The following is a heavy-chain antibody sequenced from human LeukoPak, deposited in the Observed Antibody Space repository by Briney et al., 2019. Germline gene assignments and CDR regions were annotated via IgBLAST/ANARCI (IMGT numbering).Heavy chain of an antibody. CDR3: GRAGYPKGGHGTDDY. D-gene: IGHD1-7*01. V-gene: IGHV3-48*02. CDR2: ITSSGTGI. CDR1: GFTFSSYS. J-gene: IGHJ4*02. Sequence: GGSLRLSCAASGFTFSSYSMTWVRQAPGKGLEWISYITSSGTGIDHADSVKGRFTISRDNAKNSLYLQMSSLRDEDTAVYYCGRAGYPKGGHGTDDYGARETLVTVPS.